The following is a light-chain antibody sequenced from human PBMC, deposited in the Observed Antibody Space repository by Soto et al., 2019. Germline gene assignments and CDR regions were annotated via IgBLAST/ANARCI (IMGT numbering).Light chain of an antibody. CDR3: QQYNSYRT. CDR1: QSISSW. J-gene: IGKJ1*01. Sequence: DIQMTQSPSTLSASVGDRVTITCRASQSISSWLAWYQQKPGKAPKLLIYDASSLESGVPSRFSGSGSGTEFTLTIRSLKPDDFATYYCQQYNSYRTCGQGTKVDIK. CDR2: DAS. V-gene: IGKV1-5*01.